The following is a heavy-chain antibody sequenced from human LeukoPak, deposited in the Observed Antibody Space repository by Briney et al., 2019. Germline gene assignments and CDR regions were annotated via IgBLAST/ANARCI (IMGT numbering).Heavy chain of an antibody. J-gene: IGHJ1*01. CDR2: IYYSGST. D-gene: IGHD2-15*01. Sequence: SQTLSLTCTVSDGSISSGGYYWSWIRQHPGKGLEWIGYIYYSGSTYYNPSLKSRVTISVDTSKNQFSLKLSSVTAADTAVYYCARDDYCSGGSCLKHFQHWGQGTLVTVSS. V-gene: IGHV4-31*03. CDR3: ARDDYCSGGSCLKHFQH. CDR1: DGSISSGGYY.